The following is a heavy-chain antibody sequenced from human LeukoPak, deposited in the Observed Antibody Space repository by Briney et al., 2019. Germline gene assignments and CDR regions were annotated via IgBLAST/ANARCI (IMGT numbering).Heavy chain of an antibody. CDR3: ARVPHGETVFGVVLYWLDP. V-gene: IGHV4-38-2*02. CDR1: GYSMRSGYY. CDR2: TYHSGST. D-gene: IGHD3-3*01. Sequence: SETLSLTCTVSGYSMRSGYYWGWIRQPPGKGLEWIGSTYHSGSTNYNPSLKSRVTISVDTSMNQFSLKLNSVTAADTAVYYCARVPHGETVFGVVLYWLDPWGQGTLVTVFS. J-gene: IGHJ5*02.